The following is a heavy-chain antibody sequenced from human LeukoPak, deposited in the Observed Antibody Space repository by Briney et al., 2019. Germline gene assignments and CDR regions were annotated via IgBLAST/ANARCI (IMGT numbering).Heavy chain of an antibody. D-gene: IGHD6-19*01. CDR3: AKVRCIAVDGTYYCFDD. CDR1: GFTFSSYA. J-gene: IGHJ4*01. Sequence: GRSLRLSCAASGFTFSSYAMSWVRQAPGKGLEWVSAISGSGGSTYNADSVKGGFIIAGDYSKKTLFLQMTVLRADDTAVYYCAKVRCIAVDGTYYCFDDWGQGTLVTVSS. CDR2: ISGSGGST. V-gene: IGHV3-23*01.